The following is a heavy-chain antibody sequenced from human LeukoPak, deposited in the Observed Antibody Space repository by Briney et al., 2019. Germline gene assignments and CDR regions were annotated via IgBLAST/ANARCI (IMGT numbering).Heavy chain of an antibody. CDR1: GFTLNDYS. CDR3: ARDYKYAFDN. D-gene: IGHD5-24*01. V-gene: IGHV3-48*01. CDR2: IGIDSGNA. Sequence: GGSLRLSCAASGFTLNDYSMNWVRQAPGKGLAWISYIGIDSGNANYADSVKGRFTISGDKAKNLLYLQMNSLRVEDTAVYYCARDYKYAFDNWGQGTLVTVSS. J-gene: IGHJ4*02.